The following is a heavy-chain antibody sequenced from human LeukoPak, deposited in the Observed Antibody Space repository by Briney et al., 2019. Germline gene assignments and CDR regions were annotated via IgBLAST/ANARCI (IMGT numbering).Heavy chain of an antibody. CDR2: IGTAGDT. D-gene: IGHD1-20*01. CDR1: GFTFSSYD. Sequence: PGGSLRLSCAASGFTFSSYDMHWVRQATGKGLEWVSAIGTAGDTYYPGSVKGRFTISRENAKNSLYLQMNSLRAGDTAVYYCAREKIGITLNYFDLWGRGTLVTVSS. J-gene: IGHJ2*01. CDR3: AREKIGITLNYFDL. V-gene: IGHV3-13*01.